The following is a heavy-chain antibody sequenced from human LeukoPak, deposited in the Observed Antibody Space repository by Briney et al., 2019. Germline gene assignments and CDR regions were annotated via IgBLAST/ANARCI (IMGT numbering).Heavy chain of an antibody. CDR1: GFTVSSNY. Sequence: GGSLRLSCAASGFTVSSNYMSWVRQAPGKGLEWVGVISDDGRSKDYADSVKGRFTISRDNSKDTLYLQMNSLRDEDTAVYYCAKRPSDYGDYVSYFDYWGQGTLVTVSS. J-gene: IGHJ4*02. V-gene: IGHV3-30*18. CDR2: ISDDGRSK. D-gene: IGHD4-17*01. CDR3: AKRPSDYGDYVSYFDY.